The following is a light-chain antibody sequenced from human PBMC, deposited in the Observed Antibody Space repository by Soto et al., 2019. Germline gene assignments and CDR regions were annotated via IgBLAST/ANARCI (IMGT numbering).Light chain of an antibody. V-gene: IGLV7-46*01. Sequence: QAVVTQEPSLTVSPGGTVTRTCGSSTGSVTSGHYPYWFQQKPGQAPRTLIYDTSNKHSWTPARFSGSLLGDKAALTLSGAQPEDEAVYYCLLSYSAARRVFGGGTQLTVL. CDR3: LLSYSAARRV. CDR2: DTS. J-gene: IGLJ2*01. CDR1: TGSVTSGHY.